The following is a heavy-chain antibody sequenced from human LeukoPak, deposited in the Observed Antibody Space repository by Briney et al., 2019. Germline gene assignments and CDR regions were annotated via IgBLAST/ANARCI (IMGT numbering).Heavy chain of an antibody. CDR3: ASSSSITIFGVLISGAAFDI. Sequence: SETLSLTCTVSGGSISSYYWSWIRQPAGKGLEWIGRIYTSGSTNYNPSLKSRVTISVDTSKNQFSLKLSSVTAADTAVYYCASSSSITIFGVLISGAAFDIWGQGTMVTVSS. CDR2: IYTSGST. V-gene: IGHV4-4*07. D-gene: IGHD3-3*01. J-gene: IGHJ3*02. CDR1: GGSISSYY.